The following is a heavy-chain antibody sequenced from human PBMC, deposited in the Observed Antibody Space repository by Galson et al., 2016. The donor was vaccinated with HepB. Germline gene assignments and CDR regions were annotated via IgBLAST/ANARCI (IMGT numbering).Heavy chain of an antibody. CDR1: GFTFSSFP. J-gene: IGHJ4*02. Sequence: SLRLSCAASGFTFSSFPMHWVRQAPGKGLEWVAVISFDGSNQYYADSVKGRFTISRDNSKNILYLQMSSLRVEDTSVYYCVRQPTYGYPFDYWGQGTLVTVSS. CDR2: ISFDGSNQ. CDR3: VRQPTYGYPFDY. D-gene: IGHD5-18*01. V-gene: IGHV3-30*14.